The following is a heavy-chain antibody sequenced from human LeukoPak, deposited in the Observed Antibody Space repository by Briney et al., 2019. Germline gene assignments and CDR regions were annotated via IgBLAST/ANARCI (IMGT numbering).Heavy chain of an antibody. V-gene: IGHV3-48*01. Sequence: GGSLRLSCAASGFTFSNYNMNWVRQAPGRGLECISYISSSGSTIYYADPVKGRFTISRDNAKSSLFLQMNSLRAEDTAVYYCARENFADLFDYWGQGILVTVSS. CDR2: ISSSGSTI. CDR3: ARENFADLFDY. J-gene: IGHJ4*02. CDR1: GFTFSNYN. D-gene: IGHD1-7*01.